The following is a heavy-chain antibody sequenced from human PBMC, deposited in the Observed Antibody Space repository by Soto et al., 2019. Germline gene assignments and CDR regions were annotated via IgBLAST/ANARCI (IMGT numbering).Heavy chain of an antibody. Sequence: ASVKVSCKASGYTFTSYAMHWVRQAPGQRLEWMGWINAGNGNTKYSQKFQGRVTITRDTSASTAYMELSSLRSEDTAVYYCARSEYNWEWLFLFDYWGQGTLVTVSS. D-gene: IGHD3-3*01. CDR2: INAGNGNT. CDR1: GYTFTSYA. J-gene: IGHJ4*02. CDR3: ARSEYNWEWLFLFDY. V-gene: IGHV1-3*01.